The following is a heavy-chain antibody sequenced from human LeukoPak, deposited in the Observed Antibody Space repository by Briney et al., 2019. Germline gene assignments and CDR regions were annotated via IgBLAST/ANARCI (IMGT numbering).Heavy chain of an antibody. D-gene: IGHD3-10*01. CDR1: GFTFSSYS. CDR2: ISSSSSYI. Sequence: NPGGSLRLSCAASGFTFSSYSMNWVRQAPGKGLEWVSSISSSSSYIYYADSVKGRFTISRDNAKNSLYLQMNSLRAEDTAVYYCARDTETYYYGSGSYSPSATNELFDYWAREPWSPSPQ. V-gene: IGHV3-21*01. J-gene: IGHJ4*02. CDR3: ARDTETYYYGSGSYSPSATNELFDY.